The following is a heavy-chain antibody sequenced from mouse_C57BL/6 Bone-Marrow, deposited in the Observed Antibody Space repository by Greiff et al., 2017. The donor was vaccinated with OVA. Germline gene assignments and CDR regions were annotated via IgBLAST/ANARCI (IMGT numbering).Heavy chain of an antibody. CDR2: IYPGSGST. CDR3: ARRYYGSSWYFDV. J-gene: IGHJ1*03. CDR1: GYTFTSYW. V-gene: IGHV1-55*01. D-gene: IGHD1-1*01. Sequence: QVQLQQPGAELVKPGASVKMSCKASGYTFTSYWITWVKQRPGQGLEWIGDIYPGSGSTNYNEKFKSKATLTVDTSSSTAYMQLSSLTCEDSAVYYCARRYYGSSWYFDVWGTGTTVTVSS.